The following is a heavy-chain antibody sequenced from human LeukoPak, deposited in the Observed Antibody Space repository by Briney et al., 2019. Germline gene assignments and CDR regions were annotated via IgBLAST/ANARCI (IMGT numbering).Heavy chain of an antibody. D-gene: IGHD3-22*01. Sequence: GGSLRLSCAASGFTFSSYWMSWVRQAPGKGLEWVANIKQDGSEKYDVDSVKGRFTISRDNAKNSLYLQMNSLRAEDTAVYYCARTRRYYDSSGYLDYWGQGTLVTVSS. CDR1: GFTFSSYW. J-gene: IGHJ4*02. CDR3: ARTRRYYDSSGYLDY. CDR2: IKQDGSEK. V-gene: IGHV3-7*01.